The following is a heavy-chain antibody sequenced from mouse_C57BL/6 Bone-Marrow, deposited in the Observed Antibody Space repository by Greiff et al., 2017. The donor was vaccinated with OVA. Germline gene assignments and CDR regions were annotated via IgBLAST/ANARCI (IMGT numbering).Heavy chain of an antibody. CDR1: GFTFSDAW. V-gene: IGHV6-6*01. CDR2: IRNKANNHAT. J-gene: IGHJ3*01. D-gene: IGHD1-1*01. Sequence: EVKVEESGGGLVQPGGSMKLSCAASGFTFSDAWMDWVRQSPEKGLEWVAEIRNKANNHATYYAESVKGRFTISRDDSKSSVYLQMNSLRAEDTGIYYGTRQDYYGSRSFAYWGQGTLVTVSA. CDR3: TRQDYYGSRSFAY.